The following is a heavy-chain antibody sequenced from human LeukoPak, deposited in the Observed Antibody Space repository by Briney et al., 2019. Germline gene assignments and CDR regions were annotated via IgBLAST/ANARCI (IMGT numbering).Heavy chain of an antibody. CDR2: IRSSSSYI. D-gene: IGHD3-10*01. J-gene: IGHJ4*02. V-gene: IGHV3-21*01. Sequence: GGSLRLSCASSGFTFSSYSMNWVRQAPGKGLEWVSSIRSSSSYIYYADSVKGRFTISRDNAKNSLYLQMNSLRAEDTAVYYCARMVRGVIPFDYWGQGTLVTVSS. CDR1: GFTFSSYS. CDR3: ARMVRGVIPFDY.